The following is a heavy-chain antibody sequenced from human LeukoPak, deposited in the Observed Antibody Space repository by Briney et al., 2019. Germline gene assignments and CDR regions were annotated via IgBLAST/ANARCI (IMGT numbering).Heavy chain of an antibody. V-gene: IGHV4-59*11. CDR3: ARGHRVGYYDILTGYYRDNWFDP. D-gene: IGHD3-9*01. CDR2: IYYSGST. CDR1: GGSISSHY. Sequence: SETLSLTRTVSGGSISSHYWSWIRQPPGKGLEWIGYIYYSGSTNYNPSLKSRVTISVDTSKNQFSLKLSSVTAADTAVYYCARGHRVGYYDILTGYYRDNWFDPWGQGTLVTVSS. J-gene: IGHJ5*02.